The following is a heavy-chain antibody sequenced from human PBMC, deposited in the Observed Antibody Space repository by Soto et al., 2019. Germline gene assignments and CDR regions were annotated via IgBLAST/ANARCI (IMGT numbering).Heavy chain of an antibody. CDR3: ASPTHYYDSSGYYYGL. Sequence: QLQLQESGPGLVKPSETLSLTCTVSGGSISSSSYYWGWIRQPPGKGLEWIGSIYYSGSTYYNPSLKSRVLISVDTSKNQFPLKLSSVTAADTAVYYCASPTHYYDSSGYYYGLWGQGTTVTVS. D-gene: IGHD3-22*01. CDR2: IYYSGST. J-gene: IGHJ6*02. CDR1: GGSISSSSYY. V-gene: IGHV4-39*01.